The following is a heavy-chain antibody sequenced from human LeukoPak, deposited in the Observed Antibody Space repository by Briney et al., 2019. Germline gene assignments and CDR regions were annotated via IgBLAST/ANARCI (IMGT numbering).Heavy chain of an antibody. V-gene: IGHV3-23*01. CDR1: GFTFSSHAYA. D-gene: IGHD6-13*01. CDR3: AKAVRYSTTWAAEYFHD. Sequence: GGSLRLSCAASGFTFSSHAYAMSWVSPAPGKGLEWVSAITGDGSDTYYANSVKGRFTISRDDSKNTLHLQMNSLRAEDTAVYYCAKAVRYSTTWAAEYFHDWGRGTRVTVSS. CDR2: ITGDGSDT. J-gene: IGHJ1*01.